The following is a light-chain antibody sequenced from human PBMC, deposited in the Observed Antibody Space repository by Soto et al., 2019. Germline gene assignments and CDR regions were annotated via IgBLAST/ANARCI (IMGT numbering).Light chain of an antibody. CDR1: SSDIGGYNY. CDR3: NSYSSSSTPYV. V-gene: IGLV2-14*03. Sequence: QSALTQPASVSGSPGQSITISCTGTSSDIGGYNYVSWYQQHPGKAPKLMIYDVSNRPSGVSNRFSGSKSANTASLTISGLQAEDEADYYCNSYSSSSTPYVFGTGTKLTVL. CDR2: DVS. J-gene: IGLJ1*01.